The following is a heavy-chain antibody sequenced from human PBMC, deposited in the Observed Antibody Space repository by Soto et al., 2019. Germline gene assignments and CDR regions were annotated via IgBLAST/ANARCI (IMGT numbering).Heavy chain of an antibody. CDR2: ISGSGGST. CDR1: GFTFSSYA. D-gene: IGHD6-19*01. J-gene: IGHJ3*02. V-gene: IGHV3-23*01. Sequence: GGSLRLSCATSGFTFSSYAMSWVRQAPGKGLEWVSAISGSGGSTYYADSVKGRSTISRDNSKNTLYLQMNSLRAEDTAVYYCAKDQWLGDAFDIWGQGTMVTVSS. CDR3: AKDQWLGDAFDI.